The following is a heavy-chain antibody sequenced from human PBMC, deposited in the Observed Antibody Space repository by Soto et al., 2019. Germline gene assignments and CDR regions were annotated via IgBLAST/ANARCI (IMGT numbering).Heavy chain of an antibody. CDR3: ARAVAVAADFDY. V-gene: IGHV1-3*05. D-gene: IGHD6-19*01. Sequence: QVQLVQSGAEEKKPGASVKVSCKASGYTFTGYAMHWVRQAPGQRLEWMGWINAGNGNTKYSQKFQGRVTITRDTSASAAYMELSSLSSDDTAVYYCARAVAVAADFDYWGQGTLVTVSS. J-gene: IGHJ4*02. CDR2: INAGNGNT. CDR1: GYTFTGYA.